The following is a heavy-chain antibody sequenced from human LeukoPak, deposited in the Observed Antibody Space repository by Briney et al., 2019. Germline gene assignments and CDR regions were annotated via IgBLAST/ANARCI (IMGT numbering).Heavy chain of an antibody. Sequence: GGSLRLSCAASGFTFSSYSMNWVRQAPGKGLEWVSSISSSSSYIYYADSVKGRFTISRDNAKNSLYLQMNSLRAEDTAVYYCARDVGAEWELLHHFDYWGQGTLVTVSS. CDR1: GFTFSSYS. V-gene: IGHV3-21*01. J-gene: IGHJ4*02. CDR2: ISSSSSYI. CDR3: ARDVGAEWELLHHFDY. D-gene: IGHD1-26*01.